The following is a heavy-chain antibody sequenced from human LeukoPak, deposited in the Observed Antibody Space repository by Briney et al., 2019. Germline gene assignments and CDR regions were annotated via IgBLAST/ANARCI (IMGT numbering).Heavy chain of an antibody. J-gene: IGHJ4*02. V-gene: IGHV4-39*01. D-gene: IGHD3-10*01. CDR1: GGSISSSTYY. CDR2: LYYSGKT. CDR3: ASLRTGDFDY. Sequence: PSDTLSLTCIISGGSISSSTYYWGWIRQPPGKGLEWIGTLYYSGKTYYNPSLKSRVTISIDTSKNQFSLKLSSVTAADTAVYYCASLRTGDFDYWGQGALVTVSS.